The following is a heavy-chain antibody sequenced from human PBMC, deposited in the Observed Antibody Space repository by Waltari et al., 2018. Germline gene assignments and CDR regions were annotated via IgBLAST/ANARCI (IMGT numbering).Heavy chain of an antibody. Sequence: VRQVPGKGLVWVSRINSDGGSTGYADSVKGRVTISRDNAKSTLYLQMSSLRADDSAVYYCASWKFCTGGNCYGWGYWGQGTLVTVSS. CDR2: INSDGGST. V-gene: IGHV3-74*01. J-gene: IGHJ4*02. D-gene: IGHD2-15*01. CDR3: ASWKFCTGGNCYGWGY.